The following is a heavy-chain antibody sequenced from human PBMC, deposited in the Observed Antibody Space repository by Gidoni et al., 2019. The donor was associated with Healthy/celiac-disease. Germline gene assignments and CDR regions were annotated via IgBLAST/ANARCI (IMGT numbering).Heavy chain of an antibody. CDR2: INHSGST. CDR1: GGSFSGYY. CDR3: AEGVAAAGRRWFDP. V-gene: IGHV4-34*01. Sequence: QVQLQQWGAGLLKPSETLSLTCAVYGGSFSGYYWSWIRQPPGKGLEWIGEINHSGSTNYNPSLKSRVTISGDTSKNQFSLKLSSVTAADTAVYYCAEGVAAAGRRWFDPWGQGTLVTVSS. D-gene: IGHD6-13*01. J-gene: IGHJ5*02.